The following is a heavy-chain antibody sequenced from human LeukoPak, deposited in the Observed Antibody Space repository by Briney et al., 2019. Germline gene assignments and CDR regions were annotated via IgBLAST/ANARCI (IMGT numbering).Heavy chain of an antibody. CDR2: ISDSGSDR. Sequence: PGGSLRLSCAASGFTFSSYEMNWVRQAPGKGLEWVSYISDSGSDRFYADSVKGRFTISRDNTKRSLFLQMNSLITEDTAIYYCATYRQVLLPFESWGQGTLVTVSS. J-gene: IGHJ4*02. CDR3: ATYRQVLLPFES. V-gene: IGHV3-48*03. D-gene: IGHD2-8*02. CDR1: GFTFSSYE.